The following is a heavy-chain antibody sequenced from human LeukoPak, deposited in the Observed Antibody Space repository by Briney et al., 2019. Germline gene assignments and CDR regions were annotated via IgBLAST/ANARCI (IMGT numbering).Heavy chain of an antibody. CDR1: GFTFDYA. CDR2: ISWNSGSI. V-gene: IGHV3-9*01. CDR3: AKIARGGDKGPFDY. J-gene: IGHJ4*02. Sequence: GGSLRLSCAASGFTFDYAMHWVRQAPGKGLEWVSGISWNSGSIGYADSVKGRFTISRDNAKNSLYLQMNSLRAEDTALYYCAKIARGGDKGPFDYWGQGTLVTVSS. D-gene: IGHD2-21*02.